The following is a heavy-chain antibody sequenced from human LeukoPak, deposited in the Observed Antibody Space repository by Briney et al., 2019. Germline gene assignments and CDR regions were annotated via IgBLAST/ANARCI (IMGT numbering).Heavy chain of an antibody. CDR3: ARGQVPAARGYNWFDP. Sequence: SETLSLTCAVYGWSFNDYYWKWIRQPPGKALEWIGEINGRGDTNYNPSLKSRVTISVDTSKKQFSLRLTSMIAADTALSYCARGQVPAARGYNWFDPWGQGTLVTVSS. CDR2: INGRGDT. CDR1: GWSFNDYY. V-gene: IGHV4-34*01. D-gene: IGHD2-2*01. J-gene: IGHJ5*02.